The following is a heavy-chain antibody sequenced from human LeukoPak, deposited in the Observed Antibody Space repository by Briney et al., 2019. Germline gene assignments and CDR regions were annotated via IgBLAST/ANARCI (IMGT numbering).Heavy chain of an antibody. D-gene: IGHD3-3*01. CDR3: AKGTESITIFGVVTGIDY. CDR2: ICGSGSSIHCVDS. CDR1: GFTFSTYA. Sequence: PGGSLRLSCAASGFTFSTYAMSWVRQAPGKGLEWVSSICGSGSSIHCVDSYHRDSVKGRFTISRDNSKNTLYLQMNSLRAEDTAVYYCAKGTESITIFGVVTGIDYWGQGTLVTVSS. V-gene: IGHV3-23*01. J-gene: IGHJ4*02.